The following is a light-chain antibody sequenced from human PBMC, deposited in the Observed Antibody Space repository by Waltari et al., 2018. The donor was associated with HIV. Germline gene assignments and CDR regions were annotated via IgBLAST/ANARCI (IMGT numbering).Light chain of an antibody. J-gene: IGLJ3*02. CDR3: QSYDSSLSGSV. Sequence: QSVLTQPPSVSGAPGQRVTISCTGSSSNIGARFDVHWYQQLPGTAPKLLILCENNRPSGVPGRFSGSKSGTSASLAITGLQAEDEADYYCQSYDSSLSGSVFGGGTKLTVL. CDR2: CEN. V-gene: IGLV1-40*01. CDR1: SSNIGARFD.